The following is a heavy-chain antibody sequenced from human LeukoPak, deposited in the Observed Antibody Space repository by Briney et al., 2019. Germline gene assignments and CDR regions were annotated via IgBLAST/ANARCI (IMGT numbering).Heavy chain of an antibody. CDR2: ISAYNGNT. V-gene: IGHV1-18*01. CDR3: ARDLTVRGGGLGY. D-gene: IGHD3-10*01. Sequence: ASVKVSCKASGYTFTSYGISWVRQAPGQGLEWMGWISAYNGNTNYAQKLQGRVTMTTDTSTTTVYMELRSLRSDDTAVYYCARDLTVRGGGLGYWGQGTLVTVSS. J-gene: IGHJ4*02. CDR1: GYTFTSYG.